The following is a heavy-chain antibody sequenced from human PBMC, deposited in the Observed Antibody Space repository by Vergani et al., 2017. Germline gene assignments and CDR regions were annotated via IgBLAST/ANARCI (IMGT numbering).Heavy chain of an antibody. V-gene: IGHV4-39*07. D-gene: IGHD6-19*01. CDR1: GGSISSSSYY. Sequence: QLQLQESGPGLVKPSETLSLTCTVPGGSISSSSYYWGWIRQPPGKGLEWIGSIYYTGSTNYNPSLQSRVTMSVDTSNNQFSLRLSSVTAADTAVYYCARGWVSGWYGELGYWGQGTLVTVAS. CDR3: ARGWVSGWYGELGY. CDR2: IYYTGST. J-gene: IGHJ4*02.